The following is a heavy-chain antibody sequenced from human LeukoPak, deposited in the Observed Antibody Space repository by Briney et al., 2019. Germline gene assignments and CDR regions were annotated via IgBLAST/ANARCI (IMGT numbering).Heavy chain of an antibody. D-gene: IGHD2-2*01. V-gene: IGHV4-31*03. Sequence: SQTLSLTCTVSGGSIRSGGYYWSWIRQHPGKGLEWIGYIYYSGSTYYNPSLKSRVTISVDTSKNQFSLKLSTVTAADTAVYYCASYCSSTSCYPGYFDLWGRGTLVTVSS. CDR1: GGSIRSGGYY. CDR2: IYYSGST. J-gene: IGHJ2*01. CDR3: ASYCSSTSCYPGYFDL.